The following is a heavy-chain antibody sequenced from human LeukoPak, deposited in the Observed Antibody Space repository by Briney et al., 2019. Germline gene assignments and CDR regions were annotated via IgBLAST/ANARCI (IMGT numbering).Heavy chain of an antibody. D-gene: IGHD5-12*01. J-gene: IGHJ4*02. CDR2: FDPEDGET. Sequence: ASVKVSCKVSGYTLTELSMHWGRQAPGKGLEWMGGFDPEDGETIYAQKFQGRVTMTEDTSTDTAYMELSSLRSEDTAVYYCATDRGSPRKGDYWGQGTLVTVSS. V-gene: IGHV1-24*01. CDR3: ATDRGSPRKGDY. CDR1: GYTLTELS.